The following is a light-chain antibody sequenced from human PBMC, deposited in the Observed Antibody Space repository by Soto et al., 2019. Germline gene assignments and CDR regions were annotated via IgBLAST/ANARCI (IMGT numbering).Light chain of an antibody. Sequence: SYELTQPPSVSVSPGQTASITCSGDKVGDKYTCWYQQKQGPSPVLVIYQHSQRPSGIPERFSGSNSGNTATLTISGTQAMDEANSSCQAWDSSTDVVFGGGTKLTVL. J-gene: IGLJ2*01. CDR2: QHS. CDR3: QAWDSSTDVV. V-gene: IGLV3-1*01. CDR1: KVGDKY.